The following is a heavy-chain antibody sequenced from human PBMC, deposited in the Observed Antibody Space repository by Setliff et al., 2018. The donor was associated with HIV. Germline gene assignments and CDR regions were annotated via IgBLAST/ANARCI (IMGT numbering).Heavy chain of an antibody. CDR3: ARVGYYDTSFDY. V-gene: IGHV4-34*01. CDR1: GGSFSGYY. Sequence: NPSETLSLTCDVYGGSFSGYYWSWIRQPPGKGLEWIGKINHSGSTNYNPSLKSRVTISVDTSKNQFSLKLGSVTAADTAVYYCARVGYYDTSFDYWGQGTLVTVS. CDR2: INHSGST. J-gene: IGHJ4*02. D-gene: IGHD3-22*01.